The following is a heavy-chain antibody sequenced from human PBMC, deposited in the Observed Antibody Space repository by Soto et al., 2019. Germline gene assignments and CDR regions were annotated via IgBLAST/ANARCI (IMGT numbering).Heavy chain of an antibody. CDR2: MSYDGANK. Sequence: GGSLRLSCATSGFSFGSYGMHWVRQAPGKGLEWVAVMSYDGANKHFIDSVKGRFSISRDNSTNTVFLEMNRLRTEDTAIYHCAREARSIHYYFDFWGRGTPVTVSS. CDR3: AREARSIHYYFDF. V-gene: IGHV3-30*03. CDR1: GFSFGSYG. D-gene: IGHD3-10*01. J-gene: IGHJ4*01.